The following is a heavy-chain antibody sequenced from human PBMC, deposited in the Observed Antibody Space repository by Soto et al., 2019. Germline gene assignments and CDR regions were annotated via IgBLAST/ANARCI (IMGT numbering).Heavy chain of an antibody. D-gene: IGHD3-3*01. V-gene: IGHV4-30-4*01. CDR1: GGSISSGDYY. CDR2: IYYSGST. CDR3: ARGEGYDFWSGWFDP. J-gene: IGHJ5*02. Sequence: QVQLQESGPGLVKPSQTLSLTCTVSGGSISSGDYYWSWIRQPPGKGLEWIGYIYYSGSTYYNPSLKSRVTISVDTSKNQFSLKLSSVTAADTAVYYCARGEGYDFWSGWFDPWGQGTLVTVSS.